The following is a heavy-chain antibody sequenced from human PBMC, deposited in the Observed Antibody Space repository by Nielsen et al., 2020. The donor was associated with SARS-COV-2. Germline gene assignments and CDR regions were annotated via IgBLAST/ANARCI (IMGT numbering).Heavy chain of an antibody. CDR2: INHSGST. D-gene: IGHD6-13*01. CDR3: ARDPDSSSWYSIYLYYGMDV. Sequence: WIRQPPGKGLEWIGEINHSGSTNYNPSPKSRVTISVDTSKNQFSLKLSSVTAADTAVYYCARDPDSSSWYSIYLYYGMDVWGQGTTVTVSS. V-gene: IGHV4-34*01. J-gene: IGHJ6*02.